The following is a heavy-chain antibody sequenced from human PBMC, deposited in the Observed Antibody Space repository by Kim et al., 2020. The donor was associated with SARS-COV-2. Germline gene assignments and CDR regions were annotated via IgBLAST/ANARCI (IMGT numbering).Heavy chain of an antibody. CDR3: ASGSGGLLYYDILTGYLPPLDY. V-gene: IGHV3-30*04. Sequence: GGSLRLSCAASGFTFSSYAMHWVRQAPGKGLEWVAVISYDGSNKYYADSVKGRFTISRDNSKNTLYLQMNSLRAEDTAVYYCASGSGGLLYYDILTGYLPPLDYWGQGTLVTVSS. CDR1: GFTFSSYA. J-gene: IGHJ4*02. CDR2: ISYDGSNK. D-gene: IGHD3-9*01.